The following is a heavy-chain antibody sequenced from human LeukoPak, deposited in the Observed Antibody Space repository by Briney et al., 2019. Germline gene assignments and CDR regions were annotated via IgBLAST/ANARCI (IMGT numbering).Heavy chain of an antibody. CDR2: ISSSGSTI. CDR3: AREYSSSSGRAFDI. V-gene: IGHV3-48*01. J-gene: IGHJ3*02. D-gene: IGHD6-6*01. CDR1: GFTFSSYS. Sequence: PGGSLRLSCAASGFTFSSYSINWVRQAPGKGLEWVSYISSSGSTIYYADSVKGRFTISRDNAKNSLYLQMNSLRAEGTAVYYCAREYSSSSGRAFDIWGQGTMVTV.